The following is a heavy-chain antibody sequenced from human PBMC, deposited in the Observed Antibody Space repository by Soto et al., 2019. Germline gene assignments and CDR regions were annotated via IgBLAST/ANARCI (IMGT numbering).Heavy chain of an antibody. CDR2: SNPSSGVT. CDR1: GDTFTDYY. D-gene: IGHD5-12*01. V-gene: IGHV1-2*04. CDR3: ARESGGATATLDYYYFYMDV. Sequence: QVQLVQSGAEVKKPGASVTVSCRSSGDTFTDYYMHWVRQAPGQGPEWMGRSNPSSGVTKYAQKFQGWVTMTRDTSTRTVYMELSRLRSDDTAVYYCARESGGATATLDYYYFYMDVWGTGTTVTVSS. J-gene: IGHJ6*03.